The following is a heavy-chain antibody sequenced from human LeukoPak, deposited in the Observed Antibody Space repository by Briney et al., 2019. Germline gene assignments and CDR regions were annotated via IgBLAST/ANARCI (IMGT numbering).Heavy chain of an antibody. CDR2: VVGNGGNT. D-gene: IGHD2-21*01. CDR3: ARERAYYCFVY. V-gene: IGHV3-64*02. Sequence: GGSLRLSCAASGFTFTTYTIHWIRQAPGKGLEYVSAVVGNGGNTYYADSVRGRFTISRDNSKNTVYLQMGSLRAEDTAVYYCARERAYYCFVYWGQGAQVTVSS. J-gene: IGHJ4*02. CDR1: GFTFTTYT.